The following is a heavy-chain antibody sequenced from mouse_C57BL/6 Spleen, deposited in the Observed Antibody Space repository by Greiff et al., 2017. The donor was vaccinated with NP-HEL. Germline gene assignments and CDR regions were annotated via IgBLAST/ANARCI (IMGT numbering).Heavy chain of an antibody. CDR3: ARGDYGGYFDV. V-gene: IGHV1-19*01. Sequence: EVQLQQSGPVLVKPGASVKMSCKASGYTFTDYYMHWVKQSHGKSLEWIGVINPYNGGTSYNQKFKGKATLTVDKSSSTAYMELNSLTSEDSAVYYCARGDYGGYFDVWGTGTTVTVSS. CDR1: GYTFTDYY. CDR2: INPYNGGT. J-gene: IGHJ1*03. D-gene: IGHD1-1*01.